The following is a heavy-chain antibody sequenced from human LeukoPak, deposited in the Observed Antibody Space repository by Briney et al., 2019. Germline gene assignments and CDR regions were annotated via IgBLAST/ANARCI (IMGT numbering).Heavy chain of an antibody. Sequence: SETLSLTCTVSGGSISSSSYYWGWIRQPPGKGLEWIGSIYYSGSTYYNPSLKSRVTISVDTSKNQFSLKLSSVTAADTAVYYCARIRITIFGVVIPETYYFDYWGQGTLVTVSS. V-gene: IGHV4-39*07. CDR3: ARIRITIFGVVIPETYYFDY. CDR1: GGSISSSSYY. CDR2: IYYSGST. J-gene: IGHJ4*02. D-gene: IGHD3-3*01.